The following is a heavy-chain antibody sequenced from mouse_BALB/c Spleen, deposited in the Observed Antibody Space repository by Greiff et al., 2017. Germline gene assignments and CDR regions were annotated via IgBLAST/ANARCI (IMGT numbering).Heavy chain of an antibody. V-gene: IGHV14-3*02. CDR3: VREAVLRYYFDY. CDR1: GFNIKDTY. Sequence: VQLQQSGAELVKPGASVKLSCTASGFNIKDTYMHWVKQRPEQGLEWIGRIDPANGNTKYDPKFQGKATITADTSSNTAYLQLSSLTSEDTAVYYCVREAVLRYYFDYWGQGTTLTVSS. D-gene: IGHD1-1*01. J-gene: IGHJ2*01. CDR2: IDPANGNT.